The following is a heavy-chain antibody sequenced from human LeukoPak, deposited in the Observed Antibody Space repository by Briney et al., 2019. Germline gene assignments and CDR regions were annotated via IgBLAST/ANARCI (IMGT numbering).Heavy chain of an antibody. CDR1: GYSFTTYW. D-gene: IGHD3-16*01. CDR3: ARKGGSPKFDY. CDR2: IDPSDYYT. J-gene: IGHJ4*02. Sequence: GESLKISCKAPGYSFTTYWISWVRQVPGKGLEWMGRIDPSDYYTNYSPSFQGHATISADKSISTAYLQWSSLKASDTAIYYCARKGGSPKFDYWGQGTLVTVSS. V-gene: IGHV5-10-1*01.